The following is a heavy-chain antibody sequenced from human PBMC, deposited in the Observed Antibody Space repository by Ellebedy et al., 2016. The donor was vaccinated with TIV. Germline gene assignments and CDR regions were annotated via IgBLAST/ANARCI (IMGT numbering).Heavy chain of an antibody. Sequence: MPGGSLRLSCAASGFTFSDYSMNWVRQAPGKGLEWIGEINYRGGTNYNPSLKSRVIISIDTSNNQFSLKLTSVTAADTAVYYCAADRSISWYFYWGQGTLVTVSS. CDR2: INYRGGT. V-gene: IGHV4-34*08. CDR1: GFTFSDYS. J-gene: IGHJ4*02. D-gene: IGHD2-2*01. CDR3: AADRSISWYFY.